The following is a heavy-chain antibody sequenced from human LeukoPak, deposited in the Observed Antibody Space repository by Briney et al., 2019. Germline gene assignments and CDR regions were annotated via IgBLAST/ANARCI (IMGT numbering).Heavy chain of an antibody. CDR1: GFTFSSYW. CDR2: IKQDGSEK. V-gene: IGHV3-7*01. CDR3: ARDSSSWYGNWFDP. Sequence: PGGSLRLSCAASGFTFSSYWMSWVRQAPGKGLEWVANIKQDGSEKYYVDSVKGRFTISRDNVKNSLYLQMNSLRAEDTAVYYCARDSSSWYGNWFDPWGQGTLVTVSS. D-gene: IGHD6-13*01. J-gene: IGHJ5*02.